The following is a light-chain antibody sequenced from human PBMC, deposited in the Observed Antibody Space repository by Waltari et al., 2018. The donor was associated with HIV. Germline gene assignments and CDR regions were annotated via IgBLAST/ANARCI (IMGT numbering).Light chain of an antibody. CDR1: SLSNYY. CDR2: GKN. Sequence: SSELTQDPAVSVALGQTVKIACLGDSLSNYYASWYRLRPGQAPQLLVYGKNSRPSGIPDRFSASRSGNRAFLTITGARAEDEADYYCACWDRSGDYILFGGGTSLTGL. J-gene: IGLJ2*01. V-gene: IGLV3-19*01. CDR3: ACWDRSGDYIL.